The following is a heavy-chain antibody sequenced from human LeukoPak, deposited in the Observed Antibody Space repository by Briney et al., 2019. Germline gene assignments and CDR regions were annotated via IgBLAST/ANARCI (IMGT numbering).Heavy chain of an antibody. V-gene: IGHV3-43*01. CDR2: ISWDGGST. J-gene: IGHJ4*02. Sequence: GGSLRLSCAASGFTFDDYTMHWVRQAPGKGLEWVSLISWDGGSTYYADSVKGRFTISRDNSKNSLYLQMNSLRTEDTALYYCAKDISGYSYGYSWGYWGQGTLVTVSS. CDR3: AKDISGYSYGYSWGY. CDR1: GFTFDDYT. D-gene: IGHD5-18*01.